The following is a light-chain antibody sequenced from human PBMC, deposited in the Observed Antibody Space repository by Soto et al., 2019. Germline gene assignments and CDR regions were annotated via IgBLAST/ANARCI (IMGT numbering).Light chain of an antibody. CDR2: KAS. Sequence: DIQMTQSPSTLSASVGDRVTITCRASQSISSWLAWYQQKPGKAPKLLIYKASSLESGVPSRFSGSGSGTEFTLTFNSLQTDDFATYYCQQYNSYSVTFGQGTKVQIK. J-gene: IGKJ1*01. CDR1: QSISSW. CDR3: QQYNSYSVT. V-gene: IGKV1-5*03.